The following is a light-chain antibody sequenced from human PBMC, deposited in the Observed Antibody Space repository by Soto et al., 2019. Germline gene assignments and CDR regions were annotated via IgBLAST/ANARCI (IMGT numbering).Light chain of an antibody. J-gene: IGLJ1*01. V-gene: IGLV4-69*01. CDR3: QTWGTGIHV. Sequence: QSVMAQSPSDSASLGASVKLTCTLSSGHSSYAIAWHQQQPEKGPRYLMKLNSDGSHSKGDGIPDRFSGSSSGAERYLTISSLQSEDEADYYCQTWGTGIHVFGTGTKLTVL. CDR2: LNSDGSH. CDR1: SGHSSYA.